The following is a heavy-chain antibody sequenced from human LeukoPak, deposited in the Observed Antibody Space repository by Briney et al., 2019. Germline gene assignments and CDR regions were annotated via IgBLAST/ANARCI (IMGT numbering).Heavy chain of an antibody. CDR3: ARGWIQLWFRISSNYYYMDV. D-gene: IGHD5-18*01. J-gene: IGHJ6*03. Sequence: PGGSLRLSCAASGFTFSSYGMHWVRQAPGKGLEWVANIKQDGSEKYYVDSVKGRFTISRDNAKNSLYLQMNSLRAEDTAVYYCARGWIQLWFRISSNYYYMDVWGKGTTVTVSS. CDR1: GFTFSSYG. CDR2: IKQDGSEK. V-gene: IGHV3-7*04.